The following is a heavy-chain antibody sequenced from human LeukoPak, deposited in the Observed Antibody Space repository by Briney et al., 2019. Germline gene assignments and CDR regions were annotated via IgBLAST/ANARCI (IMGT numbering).Heavy chain of an antibody. CDR3: ARAITMVRGSIPYYYYGMDV. V-gene: IGHV3-11*01. CDR2: ISSSGSTI. J-gene: IGHJ6*02. CDR1: GFTFSDYY. D-gene: IGHD3-10*01. Sequence: GGSLRLSCAASGFTFSDYYMSWIRQAPGKGLVWVSYISSSGSTIYYADSVKGRFTISRDNAKNSLYLQMNSLRAEDTAVYYCARAITMVRGSIPYYYYGMDVWGQGTTVTVSS.